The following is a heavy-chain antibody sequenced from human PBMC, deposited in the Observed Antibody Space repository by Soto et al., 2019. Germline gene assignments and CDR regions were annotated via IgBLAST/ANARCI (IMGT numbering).Heavy chain of an antibody. V-gene: IGHV4-59*01. D-gene: IGHD3-3*01. CDR3: ARGGPEYYDFWSGYNNWFDP. Sequence: ASETLSLTCTVSGGSISSYYWSWIRQPPGKGLEWIGYIYYSGSTNYNPSLKSRVTISVDTSKNQFSLKLSSVTAADTAVYYCARGGPEYYDFWSGYNNWFDPWGQGTLVTVSS. CDR1: GGSISSYY. J-gene: IGHJ5*02. CDR2: IYYSGST.